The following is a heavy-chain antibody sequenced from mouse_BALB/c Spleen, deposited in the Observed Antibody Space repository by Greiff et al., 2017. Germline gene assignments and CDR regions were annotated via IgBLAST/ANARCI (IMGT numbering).Heavy chain of an antibody. D-gene: IGHD1-1*01. Sequence: VKLMESGPGLVAPSQSLSITCTVSGFSLTDYGVSWIRQPPGKGLEWLGVIWGGGSTYYNSALKSRLSISKDNSKSQVFLKMNSLQTDDTAMYYCAKHGDYYGRSRSGYFDVWGAGTTVTVSS. CDR1: GFSLTDYG. CDR3: AKHGDYYGRSRSGYFDV. CDR2: IWGGGST. J-gene: IGHJ1*01. V-gene: IGHV2-6-5*01.